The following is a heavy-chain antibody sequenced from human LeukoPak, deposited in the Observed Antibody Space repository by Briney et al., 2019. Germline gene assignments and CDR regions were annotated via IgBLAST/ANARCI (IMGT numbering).Heavy chain of an antibody. D-gene: IGHD4-17*01. V-gene: IGHV1-69*06. CDR2: IIPIFGTA. Sequence: SVKVSCKASGGTFSSYAISWVRQAPGQGLEWMGGIIPIFGTANYAQKFQGRVTITADKSTSTAYMELRSLRSDDTAVYYCARFDYGDYRRDDYWGQGTLVTVSS. J-gene: IGHJ4*02. CDR1: GGTFSSYA. CDR3: ARFDYGDYRRDDY.